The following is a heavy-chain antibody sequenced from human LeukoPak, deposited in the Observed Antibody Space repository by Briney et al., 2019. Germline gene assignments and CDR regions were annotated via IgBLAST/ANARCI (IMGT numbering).Heavy chain of an antibody. CDR2: IYYSGST. Sequence: PSETLSLTCTVSGGSISSYYWSWIRQPPGKGLEWIGYIYYSGSTNYNPSLKSRVTISVDTSKNQFSLKLSSVTAADTAVYYCANSGWYGSFDYWGQGTLVTVSS. J-gene: IGHJ4*02. CDR1: GGSISSYY. CDR3: ANSGWYGSFDY. D-gene: IGHD6-19*01. V-gene: IGHV4-59*12.